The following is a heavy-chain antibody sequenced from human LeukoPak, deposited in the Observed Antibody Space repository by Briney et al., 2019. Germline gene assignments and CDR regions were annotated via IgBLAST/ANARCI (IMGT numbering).Heavy chain of an antibody. CDR1: GFTFSSYW. CDR3: ARDSAVVPAADPNYYYYGMDV. J-gene: IGHJ6*02. D-gene: IGHD2-2*01. CDR2: IKHDGSEK. V-gene: IGHV3-7*01. Sequence: GGSLRLSCAASGFTFSSYWMSWVRQAPGKGLEWVANIKHDGSEKYYVDPVKGRFTISRDNAKNSLYLQMNSLRAEDTAVYYCARDSAVVPAADPNYYYYGMDVWGQGTTVTVSS.